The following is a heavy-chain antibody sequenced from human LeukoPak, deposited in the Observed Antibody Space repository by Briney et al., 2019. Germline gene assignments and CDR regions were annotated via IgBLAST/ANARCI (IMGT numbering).Heavy chain of an antibody. D-gene: IGHD6-25*01. CDR3: ARTTGYSSGWDHYYYYGLDV. CDR2: ISNDGNNK. Sequence: PGGSLRLSCAASGFTFSTYAIHWVRQAPGKGLEWVAVISNDGNNKYYADSVKGRVTISRDNSKTTLSLQMNSLRAEDTAVYYCARTTGYSSGWDHYYYYGLDVWGQGTTVTISS. V-gene: IGHV3-30-3*01. CDR1: GFTFSTYA. J-gene: IGHJ6*02.